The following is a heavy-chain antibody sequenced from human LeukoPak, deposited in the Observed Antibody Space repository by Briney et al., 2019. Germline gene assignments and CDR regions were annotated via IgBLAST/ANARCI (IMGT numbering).Heavy chain of an antibody. D-gene: IGHD4-17*01. J-gene: IGHJ4*02. V-gene: IGHV4-39*01. CDR2: IYYSGST. Sequence: PSETLSLTCTVSGGSISSSSYYWGWIRQPPGKGLEWIGSIYYSGSTYYNPSLKSRVTISVDTSKNQFSLKQSSVTAADTAVYYCASIDYGESLDYWGQGTLVTVSS. CDR3: ASIDYGESLDY. CDR1: GGSISSSSYY.